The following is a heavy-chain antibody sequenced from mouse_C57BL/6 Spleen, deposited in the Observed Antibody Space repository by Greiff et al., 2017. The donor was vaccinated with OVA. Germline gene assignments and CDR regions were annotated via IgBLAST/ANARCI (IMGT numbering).Heavy chain of an antibody. CDR1: GYAFSSSW. CDR3: ARSQAAQGAWFAY. J-gene: IGHJ3*01. D-gene: IGHD3-2*02. Sequence: QVHVKQSGPELVKPGASVKISCKASGYAFSSSWMNWVKQRPGKGLEWIGRIYPGDGDTNYNGKFKGKATLTADKSSSTAYMQLSSLTSEDSAVYFCARSQAAQGAWFAYWGQGTLVTVSA. V-gene: IGHV1-82*01. CDR2: IYPGDGDT.